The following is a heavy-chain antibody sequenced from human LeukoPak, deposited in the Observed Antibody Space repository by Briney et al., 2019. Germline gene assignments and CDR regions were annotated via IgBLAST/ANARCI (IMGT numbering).Heavy chain of an antibody. V-gene: IGHV3-48*04. CDR3: ARSGDLDY. CDR2: ISSSSSTI. Sequence: GGSLRLSCAASGFTFSSYSMNWVRQAPGKGLEWVSYISSSSSTIYYAASVKGRFTISRDNAKNSLYLQMNSLRAEDTAVYYCARSGDLDYWGQGTLVTVSS. CDR1: GFTFSSYS. D-gene: IGHD4-17*01. J-gene: IGHJ4*02.